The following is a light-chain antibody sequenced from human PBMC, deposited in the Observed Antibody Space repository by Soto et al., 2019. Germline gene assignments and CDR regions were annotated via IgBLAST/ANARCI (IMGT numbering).Light chain of an antibody. J-gene: IGKJ5*01. Sequence: ELVMTQSPATLSVSPGERATLSCRASQSFSSNVAWYQQKPGQAPRLLIYDASNRATGIPARFSGSGSGTDFTLTISSLEPEDFAVYYCQQRSNWPPTFGQGTRLEIK. V-gene: IGKV3-11*01. CDR1: QSFSSN. CDR2: DAS. CDR3: QQRSNWPPT.